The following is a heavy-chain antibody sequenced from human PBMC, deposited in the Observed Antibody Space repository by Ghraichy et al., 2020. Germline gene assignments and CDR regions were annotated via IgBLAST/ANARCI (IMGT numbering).Heavy chain of an antibody. V-gene: IGHV3-23*01. Sequence: GESLRLSCAASGFTASSYAMSWVRQAPGKGLEWVSGISGNGDSTYYADSVKGRFTISRANSKNTLYLQMNSLRAEDTAVYYCAKGRHYDSSGFFDFWGQGTLVTVSS. J-gene: IGHJ4*02. CDR2: ISGNGDST. CDR1: GFTASSYA. D-gene: IGHD3-22*01. CDR3: AKGRHYDSSGFFDF.